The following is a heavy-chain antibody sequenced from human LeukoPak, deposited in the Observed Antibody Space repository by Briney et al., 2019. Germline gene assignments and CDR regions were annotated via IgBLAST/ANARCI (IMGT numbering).Heavy chain of an antibody. Sequence: ASVKVSCKASGYTFTSYYMHWVRQAPGQGLEWMGIINPSGGSTSYAQRFQGRVTMTRDTSTSTVYMELSSLRSEDTAVYYCARGGHYGDTPDWYFDLWGRGTLVTVSS. CDR1: GYTFTSYY. V-gene: IGHV1-46*01. D-gene: IGHD4-17*01. J-gene: IGHJ2*01. CDR2: INPSGGST. CDR3: ARGGHYGDTPDWYFDL.